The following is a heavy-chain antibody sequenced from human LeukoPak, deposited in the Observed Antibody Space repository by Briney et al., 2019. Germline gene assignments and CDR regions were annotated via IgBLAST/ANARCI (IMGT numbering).Heavy chain of an antibody. D-gene: IGHD5-24*01. CDR3: ARGEMATMALYFHH. CDR1: GFTVCSNY. Sequence: PGGSLRLSCAAAGFTVCSNYMRWVRQPPGKGLEWGAVIYSGGTTFYADSVKGRFTISRDNSKNTLYLQMNSLRAEDTAVYYCARGEMATMALYFHHWGQGTLVTVSS. V-gene: IGHV3-53*01. CDR2: IYSGGTT. J-gene: IGHJ1*01.